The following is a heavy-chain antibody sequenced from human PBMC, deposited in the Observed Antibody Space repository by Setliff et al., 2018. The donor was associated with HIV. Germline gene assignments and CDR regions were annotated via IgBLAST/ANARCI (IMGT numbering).Heavy chain of an antibody. CDR2: IYSGSFST. D-gene: IGHD6-19*01. J-gene: IGHJ4*02. CDR3: AKMGPRIAVAGTEGY. V-gene: IGHV3-23*03. CDR1: GFTFSSYA. Sequence: GGSLRLSCAASGFTFSSYAMSWVRQAPGKGLEWVSVIYSGSFSTYYADSVKGRFTISRDNSKNTLYLQMNSLRAEDTAVYYCAKMGPRIAVAGTEGYWGQGTLVTVSS.